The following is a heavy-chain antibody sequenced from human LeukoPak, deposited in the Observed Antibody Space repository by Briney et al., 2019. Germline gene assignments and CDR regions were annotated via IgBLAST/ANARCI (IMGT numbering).Heavy chain of an antibody. Sequence: ASVKVSCKASGYTFTSYGISWVRQAPGQGLEWMGWISAYNGNTNDAQKLQGRVTMTTDTSTSTAYMKLRSLRSDDTAVYYCASLCWGVPAANHDEGCYWFDPWGQGTLVTVSS. J-gene: IGHJ5*02. CDR1: GYTFTSYG. V-gene: IGHV1-18*01. CDR2: ISAYNGNT. D-gene: IGHD2-2*01. CDR3: ASLCWGVPAANHDEGCYWFDP.